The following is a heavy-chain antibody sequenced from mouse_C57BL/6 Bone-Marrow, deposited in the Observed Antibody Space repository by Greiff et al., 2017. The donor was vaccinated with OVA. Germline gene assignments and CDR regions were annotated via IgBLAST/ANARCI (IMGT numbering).Heavy chain of an antibody. CDR3: ASRGTTVVATPWYFDV. V-gene: IGHV14-2*01. D-gene: IGHD1-1*01. CDR1: GFNIKDYY. CDR2: IDPEDGET. J-gene: IGHJ1*03. Sequence: VQLKESGAELVKPGASVKLSCTASGFNIKDYYMHWVKQRTEQGLEWIGRIDPEDGETKYAPKFQGKATITADTSSNTAYLQLSSLTSEDTAVYYCASRGTTVVATPWYFDVWGTGTTVTVSS.